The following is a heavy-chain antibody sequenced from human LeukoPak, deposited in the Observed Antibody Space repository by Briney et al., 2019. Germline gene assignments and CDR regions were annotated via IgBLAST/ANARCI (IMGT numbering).Heavy chain of an antibody. CDR3: ARSASSYYYSAFDI. Sequence: PSETLSLTCTVSGGSISSYYWSRIRQPPGKGLEWIEYIYYSGSTNYNPSLKSRVTISVDTSKNQFSLKLSSVTAADTAVYYCARSASSYYYSAFDIWGQGTMVTVSS. D-gene: IGHD3-22*01. CDR2: IYYSGST. CDR1: GGSISSYY. V-gene: IGHV4-59*12. J-gene: IGHJ3*02.